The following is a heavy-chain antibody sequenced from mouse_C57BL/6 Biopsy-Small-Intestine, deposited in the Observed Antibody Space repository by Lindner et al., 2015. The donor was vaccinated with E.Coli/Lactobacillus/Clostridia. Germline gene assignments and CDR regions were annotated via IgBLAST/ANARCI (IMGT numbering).Heavy chain of an antibody. CDR1: GYTFTDYY. CDR2: IYPGSGNI. CDR3: ARWGGDYDCALDY. V-gene: IGHV1-84*01. D-gene: IGHD2-13*01. J-gene: IGHJ4*01. Sequence: VQLQESGPELVNLGASVKISCKASGYTFTDYYINWVKQRPGQGLEWIGWIYPGSGNIKYNEKFKGKATLTVDTSSSTAYMQLNSLTSEDSAVYFCARWGGDYDCALDYWGQGTSVTVSS.